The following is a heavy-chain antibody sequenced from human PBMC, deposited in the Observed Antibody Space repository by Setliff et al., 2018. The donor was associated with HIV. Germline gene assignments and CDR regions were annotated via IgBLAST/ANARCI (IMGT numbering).Heavy chain of an antibody. Sequence: ASVKVSCKASGYSFTTNYMHWVRQAPGQGLEWMVIINPGNDATTYAQKFKGRVTMVSDTSTSTVYMELRTLRSEDTAVYYCARCYYDSSGPTDAFDIWGQGTVVTDSS. CDR2: INPGNDAT. D-gene: IGHD3-22*01. V-gene: IGHV1-46*01. CDR3: ARCYYDSSGPTDAFDI. J-gene: IGHJ3*02. CDR1: GYSFTTNY.